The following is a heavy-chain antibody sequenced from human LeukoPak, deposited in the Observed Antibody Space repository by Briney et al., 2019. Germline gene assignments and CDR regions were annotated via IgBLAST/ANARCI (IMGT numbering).Heavy chain of an antibody. CDR3: ARIIVGASFDY. Sequence: SETLSLTCTVSGGSVNNGPYYWSWIRQHPGKGLEWIGYISYTGGTYYNPSLESRVSMAVDTSKNQFSLKLSSVTAADTAMYYCARIIVGASFDYWGQGTLVTVSS. CDR1: GGSVNNGPYY. V-gene: IGHV4-31*03. D-gene: IGHD1-26*01. J-gene: IGHJ4*02. CDR2: ISYTGGT.